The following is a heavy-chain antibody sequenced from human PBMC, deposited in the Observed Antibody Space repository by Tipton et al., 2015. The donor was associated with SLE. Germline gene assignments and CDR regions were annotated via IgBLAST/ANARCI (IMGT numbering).Heavy chain of an antibody. CDR1: GFTFSSYW. Sequence: SLRLSCAAPGFTFSSYWMSWVRQAPGKGLEWVANIKQDGSEKYYVDSVKGRFTISRDNAKNSLYLQMNSLRAEDTAVYYCARDFSSSWNAEYFQHWGQGTLVTVSS. V-gene: IGHV3-7*01. CDR2: IKQDGSEK. D-gene: IGHD6-13*01. CDR3: ARDFSSSWNAEYFQH. J-gene: IGHJ1*01.